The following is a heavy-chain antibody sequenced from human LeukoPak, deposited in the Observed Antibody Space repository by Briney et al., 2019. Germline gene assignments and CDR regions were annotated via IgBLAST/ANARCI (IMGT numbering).Heavy chain of an antibody. V-gene: IGHV4-61*02. CDR2: IYTSGST. D-gene: IGHD1-26*01. CDR3: ARHGILHPLDY. J-gene: IGHJ4*02. CDR1: GGSISSGSYY. Sequence: SQTLSLTCTVSGGSISSGSYYWSWIRQPAGKGLEWIGRIYTSGSTNYNPSLKSRVTMSVDTSKNQFSLKLSSVTAADTAVYYCARHGILHPLDYWGQGTLVTVSS.